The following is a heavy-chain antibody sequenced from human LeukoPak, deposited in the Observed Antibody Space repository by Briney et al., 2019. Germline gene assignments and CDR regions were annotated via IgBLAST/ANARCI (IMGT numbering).Heavy chain of an antibody. Sequence: GRSLRLSCAASGFTFSSYAMHWVRQAPGKGLEWVAVISYDGSNKYYADSVKGRFTISRDNSKNTLYLQMNSLRAEDTAVYYCARGSEGPIDYWGQGTLVTASS. CDR1: GFTFSSYA. CDR3: ARGSEGPIDY. D-gene: IGHD2-15*01. V-gene: IGHV3-30-3*01. CDR2: ISYDGSNK. J-gene: IGHJ4*02.